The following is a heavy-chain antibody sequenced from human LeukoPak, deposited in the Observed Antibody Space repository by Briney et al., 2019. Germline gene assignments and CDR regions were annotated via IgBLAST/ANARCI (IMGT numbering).Heavy chain of an antibody. D-gene: IGHD1-7*01. CDR2: INHSGST. J-gene: IGHJ5*02. CDR3: ARGELTQHWFDP. Sequence: SETLSLTCAVYGGSFSGYYWSWIRQPPGKGLEWIGEINHSGSTNYNPSLKSRVTISVDTSKNQFSLKLSSVTAADTAVYYCARGELTQHWFDPWGQGTLVTVPS. CDR1: GGSFSGYY. V-gene: IGHV4-34*01.